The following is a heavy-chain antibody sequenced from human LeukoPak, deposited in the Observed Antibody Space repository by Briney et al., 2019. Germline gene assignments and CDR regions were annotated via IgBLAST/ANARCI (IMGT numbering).Heavy chain of an antibody. J-gene: IGHJ4*02. V-gene: IGHV4-39*01. CDR2: IYYSGST. CDR3: ARGGSSSWYDRVDY. CDR1: GGSISSSSYY. Sequence: PSETLSLTCTVSGGSISSSSYYWGWIRQPPGKGLEWIGSIYYSGSTYYNPSLKSRVTISVDTSKNQFSLKLSSVTAADTAVYYCARGGSSSWYDRVDYWGQGTLVTVSS. D-gene: IGHD6-13*01.